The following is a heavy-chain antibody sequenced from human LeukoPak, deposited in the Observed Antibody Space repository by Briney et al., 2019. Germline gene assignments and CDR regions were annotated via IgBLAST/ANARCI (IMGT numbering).Heavy chain of an antibody. V-gene: IGHV1-46*01. Sequence: ASVQVSCKTSGDTFTSYHMHWVRQAPGQRLEWVAIIKSTGDTTVYAQKFQGRVTVTRDTSTSTVYMDLSSLSSEDTAVYYCVREDAHTYYFDFWGPGTLVTVSS. CDR3: VREDAHTYYFDF. CDR2: IKSTGDTT. D-gene: IGHD2-2*01. J-gene: IGHJ4*02. CDR1: GDTFTSYH.